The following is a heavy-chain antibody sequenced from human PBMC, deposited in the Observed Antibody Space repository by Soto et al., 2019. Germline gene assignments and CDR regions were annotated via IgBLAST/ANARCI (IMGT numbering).Heavy chain of an antibody. J-gene: IGHJ6*02. V-gene: IGHV1-69*01. Sequence: QVQLVQSGAEVKKPGSSVKVSCKASGGTFSSYAISWVRQAPGQGLEWMGGIIPIFGTANYAPKFQGRVTITADESTSTAYMEVRSLGSEDTAVYYCARESYGDPPLGYYYYGMDVWGQGTTVTVSS. D-gene: IGHD4-17*01. CDR1: GGTFSSYA. CDR2: IIPIFGTA. CDR3: ARESYGDPPLGYYYYGMDV.